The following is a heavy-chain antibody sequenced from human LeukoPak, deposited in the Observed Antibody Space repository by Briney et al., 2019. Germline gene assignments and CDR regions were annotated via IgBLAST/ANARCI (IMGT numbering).Heavy chain of an antibody. D-gene: IGHD2-2*01. Sequence: PSVKVSCKVSGYTLTELSMHWVRQAPGKGLEWMGWINPNSGGTNYAQKFQGRVTMTRDTSISTAYMELSRLRSDDTAVYYCARYPLGYCSSTSCYAGYYYYYGMDVWGQGTTVTVSS. V-gene: IGHV1-2*02. CDR1: GYTLTELS. J-gene: IGHJ6*02. CDR3: ARYPLGYCSSTSCYAGYYYYYGMDV. CDR2: INPNSGGT.